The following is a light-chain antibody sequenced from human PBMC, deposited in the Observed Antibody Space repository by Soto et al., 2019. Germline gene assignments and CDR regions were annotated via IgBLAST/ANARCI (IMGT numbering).Light chain of an antibody. Sequence: EIVLTQSPATLSLSPGEGATLSCRASQSISSYLGWYQQKPGQAPRLLIYDASNRATGIPARFSGSGSGTDFTLTSSSLEPEDFAVYYCQQRSEWPLTFGGGTKVEIK. J-gene: IGKJ4*01. CDR2: DAS. CDR3: QQRSEWPLT. CDR1: QSISSY. V-gene: IGKV3-11*01.